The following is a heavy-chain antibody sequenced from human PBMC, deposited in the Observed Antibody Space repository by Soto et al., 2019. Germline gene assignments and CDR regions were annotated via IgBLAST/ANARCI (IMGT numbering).Heavy chain of an antibody. D-gene: IGHD6-19*01. CDR3: AREGIAVAGTISYFDY. CDR2: ISAYNGNT. Sequence: XSVKVSCKASVYTFTSYGISWVRQAPGQGLEWMGWISAYNGNTNYAQKLQGRVTMTTDTSTSTAYMELRSLRSDDTAVYYCAREGIAVAGTISYFDYWGQGTLVTVSS. J-gene: IGHJ4*02. CDR1: VYTFTSYG. V-gene: IGHV1-18*01.